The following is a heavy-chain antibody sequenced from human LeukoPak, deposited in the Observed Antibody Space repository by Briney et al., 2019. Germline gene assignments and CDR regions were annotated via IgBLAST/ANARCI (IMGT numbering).Heavy chain of an antibody. V-gene: IGHV4-31*03. CDR2: IYYSGST. CDR1: GGSISSGGYY. D-gene: IGHD2-2*02. Sequence: KPSQTLSLTCTVSGGSISSGGYYWSWIRQHPGRGLEWIVYIYYSGSTYYNPSLKSRVTISVDTSKNQFSLKLSSVTAADTAVYYCARGYCSSTSCYTGYGMDVWGQGTTVTVSS. J-gene: IGHJ6*02. CDR3: ARGYCSSTSCYTGYGMDV.